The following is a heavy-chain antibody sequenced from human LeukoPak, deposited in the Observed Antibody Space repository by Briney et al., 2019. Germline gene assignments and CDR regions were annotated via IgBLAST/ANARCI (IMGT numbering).Heavy chain of an antibody. J-gene: IGHJ5*02. CDR3: ARASRVRSLAYNWFDP. V-gene: IGHV3-11*04. CDR2: ISSSGSTI. D-gene: IGHD3-10*01. Sequence: PGGSLRLSCAASGFTFSDYYMSWIRQAPGKGLEGVSYISSSGSTIYYADSVKGRFTISRDNAKNSLYLQMNSLRAEDTAVYYCARASRVRSLAYNWFDPWGQGTLVTVSS. CDR1: GFTFSDYY.